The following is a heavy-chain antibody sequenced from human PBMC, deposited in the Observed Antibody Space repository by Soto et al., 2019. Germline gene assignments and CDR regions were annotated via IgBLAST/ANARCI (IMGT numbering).Heavy chain of an antibody. J-gene: IGHJ4*02. CDR2: IYWNDDK. CDR3: AHGRGNSSSWPFDY. Sequence: SGPTLVNPTQTLTLTCTFSGFSLSTSGVGVGWIRQPPGKALEWLALIYWNDDKRYSPSLKSRLTITKDTSKNQVVLTMTNMDPVDTATYSFAHGRGNSSSWPFDYWGQGTRVTVSS. V-gene: IGHV2-5*01. D-gene: IGHD6-13*01. CDR1: GFSLSTSGVG.